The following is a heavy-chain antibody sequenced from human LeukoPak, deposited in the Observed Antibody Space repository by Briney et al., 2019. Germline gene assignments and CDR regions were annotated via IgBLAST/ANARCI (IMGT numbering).Heavy chain of an antibody. J-gene: IGHJ6*02. CDR2: ISSSSSYI. Sequence: PGGSLRLSCAASGFTFSSYSMNWVRQAPGKGLEWVSFISSSSSYIYYADSVKGRFTISRDNAKNSLYLQMNSLRAEDTAVYYCARDVRITMVPSYYYGMDVWGQGTTVTVSS. CDR3: ARDVRITMVPSYYYGMDV. CDR1: GFTFSSYS. V-gene: IGHV3-21*01. D-gene: IGHD3-10*01.